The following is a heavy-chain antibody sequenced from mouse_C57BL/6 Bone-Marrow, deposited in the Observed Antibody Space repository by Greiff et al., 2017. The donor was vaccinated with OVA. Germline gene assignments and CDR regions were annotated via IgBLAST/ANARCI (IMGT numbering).Heavy chain of an antibody. CDR2: IDPSDSYT. D-gene: IGHD1-1*01. CDR1: GYTFTSYW. Sequence: QVQLKQPGAELVKPGASVKLSCKASGYTFTSYWMQWVKQRPGQGLEWIGEIDPSDSYTNYNQKFKGKATLTVDTSSSTAYMQLSSLTSEDSAVYYCAREAVYYYGSSSAWFAYWGQGTLVTVSA. CDR3: AREAVYYYGSSSAWFAY. V-gene: IGHV1-50*01. J-gene: IGHJ3*01.